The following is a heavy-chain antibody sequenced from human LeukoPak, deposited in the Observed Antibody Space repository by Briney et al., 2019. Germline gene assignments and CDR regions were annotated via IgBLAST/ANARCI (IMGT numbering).Heavy chain of an antibody. Sequence: PGGSLRLSCPASGFTFSNYAMSWVRQAPGKGLDWVSSISLSGGSTYYADSVKGRFTISRDNSKNTLYLQMNSLRAEDTAVYYCAKAPGATGSHYYYYGMDVWGQGTTVTVSS. V-gene: IGHV3-23*01. J-gene: IGHJ6*02. CDR2: ISLSGGST. CDR1: GFTFSNYA. CDR3: AKAPGATGSHYYYYGMDV. D-gene: IGHD1-1*01.